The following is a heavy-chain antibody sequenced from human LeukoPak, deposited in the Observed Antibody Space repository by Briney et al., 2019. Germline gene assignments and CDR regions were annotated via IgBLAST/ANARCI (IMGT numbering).Heavy chain of an antibody. CDR2: LSRGGSTT. CDR1: GFAFNMFA. J-gene: IGHJ4*02. V-gene: IGHV3-23*01. D-gene: IGHD2-15*01. Sequence: GGSLRLSCAGTGFAFNMFAIDWVRQAPGKGLEWVSGLSRGGSTTNYADAVKGRFTISRDKSQNSVFLQLNSLRPEDTAVYYCARQQRIRHCSEGVCTEGYYFDYWGQGTLVTVSS. CDR3: ARQQRIRHCSEGVCTEGYYFDY.